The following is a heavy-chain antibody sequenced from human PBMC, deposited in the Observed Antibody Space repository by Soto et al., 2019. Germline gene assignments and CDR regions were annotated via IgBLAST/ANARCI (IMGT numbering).Heavy chain of an antibody. CDR1: GGSISSGGYS. J-gene: IGHJ4*02. CDR2: IYHSGST. V-gene: IGHV4-30-2*01. Sequence: SETLSLTCAVSGGSISSGGYSWSWIRQPPGKGLEWIGYIYHSGSTYYNPSLKSRVTISVDRSKNQFSLKLSSVTAADTAVYYCAREAVVTATIDYWGQGTLVT. CDR3: AREAVVTATIDY. D-gene: IGHD2-21*02.